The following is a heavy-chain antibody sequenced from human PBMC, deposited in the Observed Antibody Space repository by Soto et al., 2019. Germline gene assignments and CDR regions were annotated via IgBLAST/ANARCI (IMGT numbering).Heavy chain of an antibody. D-gene: IGHD2-8*01. J-gene: IGHJ4*02. CDR1: GYTLTNYA. Sequence: AASVKVSCKPSGYTLTNYAIHWVRQAAGQGLEWLGWIDPGSGDATYSQKFQGRITLSRDNSASTFYMDLSSLTSEDTSVYFCTRDLNGGNPFDYWGRGTLVTVSS. V-gene: IGHV1-3*01. CDR3: TRDLNGGNPFDY. CDR2: IDPGSGDA.